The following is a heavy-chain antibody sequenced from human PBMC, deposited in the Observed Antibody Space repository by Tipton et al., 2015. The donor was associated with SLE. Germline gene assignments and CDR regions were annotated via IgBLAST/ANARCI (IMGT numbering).Heavy chain of an antibody. CDR3: VRELDTFDV. V-gene: IGHV4-59*12. CDR1: GGSISSYS. Sequence: TLSLTCTVSGGSISSYSWNWIRQSPGKGLEWIANIDYTGSTKYSPSLKSRVTISQDTSKKQVSLKLTSVTAADTAMYYCVRELDTFDVWGQGTMVTVSS. CDR2: IDYTGST. J-gene: IGHJ3*01.